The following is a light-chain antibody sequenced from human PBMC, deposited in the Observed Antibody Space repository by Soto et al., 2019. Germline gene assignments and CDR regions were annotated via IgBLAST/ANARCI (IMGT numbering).Light chain of an antibody. CDR2: KAS. CDR3: QQYNSYLHT. J-gene: IGKJ2*01. CDR1: QSISSW. Sequence: DIQLTQSPSTLSPSVGDRVTITCRASQSISSWLAWYQQKPGKAPKLLIYKASSLQSGVPSRFSGSGSGTEFTLTISSLQPDDFATYYCQQYNSYLHTFGQGTKLEIK. V-gene: IGKV1-5*03.